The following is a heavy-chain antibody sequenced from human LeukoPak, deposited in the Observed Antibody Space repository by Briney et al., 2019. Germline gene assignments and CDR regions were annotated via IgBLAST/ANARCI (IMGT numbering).Heavy chain of an antibody. V-gene: IGHV5-51*01. D-gene: IGHD5-12*01. J-gene: IGHJ3*02. CDR2: IYPGDSDT. Sequence: GESLKISCKGSGYSFTSYWIGWVRPMPGKGLEWMGIIYPGDSDTRYSPSFQGQVTISADKSISTAYLQWSSLKASDTAMYYCAREWRGYSGYDPDDAFDIWGQGTMVTVSS. CDR3: AREWRGYSGYDPDDAFDI. CDR1: GYSFTSYW.